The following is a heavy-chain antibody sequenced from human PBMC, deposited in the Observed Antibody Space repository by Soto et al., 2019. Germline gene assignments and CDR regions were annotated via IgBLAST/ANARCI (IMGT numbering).Heavy chain of an antibody. V-gene: IGHV1-69*01. CDR1: GGTFSRYA. CDR2: IIPSFRTA. J-gene: IGHJ4*02. D-gene: IGHD3-16*01. Sequence: QVQLVQSGAEVKKPGSSVKVSCKASGGTFSRYAISWVRQAPGQGPEWMGGIIPSFRTANYAQKFQGRVTVTADEPTSTAYMELRSLTHEDTAVYHCARVDYDYIWGSYSHWGQGTLVTVSS. CDR3: ARVDYDYIWGSYSH.